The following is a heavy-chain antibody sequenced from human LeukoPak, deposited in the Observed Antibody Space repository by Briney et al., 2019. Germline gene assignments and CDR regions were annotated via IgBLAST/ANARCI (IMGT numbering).Heavy chain of an antibody. Sequence: ASVKVSCKASGGTFSSYAISWVRQAPGQGLEWMGGIIPIFGTANYAQKFQGRVTITADKSTGTAYMELSSLRSEDTAVYYCASGYSYGRFDYWGQGTLVTVSS. CDR2: IIPIFGTA. J-gene: IGHJ4*02. CDR1: GGTFSSYA. D-gene: IGHD5-18*01. V-gene: IGHV1-69*06. CDR3: ASGYSYGRFDY.